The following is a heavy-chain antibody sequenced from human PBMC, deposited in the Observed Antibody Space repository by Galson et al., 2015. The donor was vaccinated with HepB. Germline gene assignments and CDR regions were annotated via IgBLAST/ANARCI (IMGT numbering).Heavy chain of an antibody. Sequence: SLRLSCAVSGFTFGDYAMTWVRQAPGKDLEWVAVISYDGSNKYHADSVKGRFTISRDNSKNTLYLQMNSLRAEDTAVYYCASSRSSWYHHFDYWGQGTLVTVSS. CDR3: ASSRSSWYHHFDY. CDR1: GFTFGDYA. CDR2: ISYDGSNK. V-gene: IGHV3-30*04. J-gene: IGHJ4*02. D-gene: IGHD6-13*01.